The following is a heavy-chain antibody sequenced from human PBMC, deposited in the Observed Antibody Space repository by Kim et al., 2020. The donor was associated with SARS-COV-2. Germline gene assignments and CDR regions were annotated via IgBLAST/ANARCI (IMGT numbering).Heavy chain of an antibody. V-gene: IGHV3-33*01. CDR3: ARDRAGITMIVVENDAFDI. CDR2: IWYDGSNK. D-gene: IGHD3-22*01. CDR1: GFTFSSYG. J-gene: IGHJ3*02. Sequence: GGSLRLSCAASGFTFSSYGMHWVRQAPGKGLEWVAVIWYDGSNKYYADSVKGRFTISRDNSKNTLYLQMNSLRAEDTAVYYCARDRAGITMIVVENDAFDIWGQGTMVTVSS.